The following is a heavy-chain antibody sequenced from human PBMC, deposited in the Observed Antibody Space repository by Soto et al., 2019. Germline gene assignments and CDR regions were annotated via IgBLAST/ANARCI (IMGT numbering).Heavy chain of an antibody. CDR3: TRGRSLSWLSYYGYGMDV. V-gene: IGHV6-1*01. CDR1: GESVAISSAG. D-gene: IGHD1-26*01. CDR2: TYYRSKWYN. J-gene: IGHJ6*02. Sequence: SQSCALTCDVSGESVAISSAGWNWIRQSASGGLEWLGRTYYRSKWYNDYAVSVKSRITINPDTSKNQFSLQLKSVTPEEPAVYYCTRGRSLSWLSYYGYGMDVWGQGTTVTVSS.